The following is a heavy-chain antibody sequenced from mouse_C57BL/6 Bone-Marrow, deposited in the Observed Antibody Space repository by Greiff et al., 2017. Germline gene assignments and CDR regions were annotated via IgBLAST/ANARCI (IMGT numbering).Heavy chain of an antibody. CDR3: ARRVVAPYYYAMDY. Sequence: VQLQQSGPVLVKPGASVKMSCKASGYTFTDYYMNWVKQSHGKSLEWIGVINPYNGGTSYNQKFKGKATLTVDKSSSTAYMELNSLTSEDSAVYYCARRVVAPYYYAMDYWGQGTSVTVSS. CDR1: GYTFTDYY. J-gene: IGHJ4*01. CDR2: INPYNGGT. D-gene: IGHD1-1*01. V-gene: IGHV1-19*01.